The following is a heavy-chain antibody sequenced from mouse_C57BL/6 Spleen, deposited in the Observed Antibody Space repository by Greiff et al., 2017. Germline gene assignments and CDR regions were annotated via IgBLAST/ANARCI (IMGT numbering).Heavy chain of an antibody. CDR2: IDPSDSET. CDR1: GYTFTSYW. Sequence: VQLQQPGAELVRPGSSVKLSCKASGYTFTSYWMHWVKQRPKQGLEWIGNIDPSDSETHYNQKFKDKATLTVDKSSSTAYMQLSSLTSEDSAVYYCARRGYDYDEGTFDYWGQGTTLTVSS. D-gene: IGHD2-4*01. CDR3: ARRGYDYDEGTFDY. V-gene: IGHV1-52*01. J-gene: IGHJ2*01.